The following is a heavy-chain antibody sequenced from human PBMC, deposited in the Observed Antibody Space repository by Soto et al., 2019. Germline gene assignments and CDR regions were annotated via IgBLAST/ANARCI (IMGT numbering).Heavy chain of an antibody. V-gene: IGHV4-30-2*01. J-gene: IGHJ6*02. CDR2: IYHSGST. D-gene: IGHD5-18*01. CDR1: GGSISSGGYS. CDR3: ARGYSYGSSYYYGMDV. Sequence: QLQLQESGSGLVKPSQTLSLTCAVSGGSISSGGYSWSWIRQPPGKGLEWIGCIYHSGSTYYNPSLRSRGTVSVDRPKNQFSQKLSSVTAADTAVYYCARGYSYGSSYYYGMDVWGQGTTVTVSS.